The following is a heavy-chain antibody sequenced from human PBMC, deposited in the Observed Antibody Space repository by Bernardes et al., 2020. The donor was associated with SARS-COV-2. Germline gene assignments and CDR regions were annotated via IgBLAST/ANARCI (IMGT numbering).Heavy chain of an antibody. CDR3: ARGSVWGYCSSTSCYPFDY. D-gene: IGHD2-2*01. V-gene: IGHV3-30*04. J-gene: IGHJ4*02. CDR1: GFTFSSYA. Sequence: GGSLRLSCAASGFTFSSYAMHWVRQAPGKGLEWVAVISYDGSNKYYADSVKGRFTISRDNSKNTLYLQMNSLRAEDTAVYYCARGSVWGYCSSTSCYPFDYWGQGPLVTVS. CDR2: ISYDGSNK.